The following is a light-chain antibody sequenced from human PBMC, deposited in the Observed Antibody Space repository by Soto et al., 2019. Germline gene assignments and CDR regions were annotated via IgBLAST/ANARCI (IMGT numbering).Light chain of an antibody. CDR1: QSVSNY. CDR3: QQYGGSPQT. J-gene: IGKJ1*01. CDR2: GAS. Sequence: EIVLTQSPGTLSLSPVERATLSCRARQSVSNYLAWYQQKPGQAPRLLIYGASSRATGIPDRFSGSGSGTDFTLTISRLEPEDFAVYYCQQYGGSPQTFGQGTKVEIK. V-gene: IGKV3-20*01.